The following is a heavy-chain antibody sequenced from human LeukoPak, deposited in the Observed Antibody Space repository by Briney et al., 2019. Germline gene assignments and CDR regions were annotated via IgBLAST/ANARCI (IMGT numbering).Heavy chain of an antibody. CDR3: AAYSSLNRREFQY. J-gene: IGHJ1*01. D-gene: IGHD3-22*01. CDR1: GFTFSSYG. CDR2: ISYDGSNK. Sequence: GGSLRLSCAASGFTFSSYGMNWVRQAPGKGLEWVAVISYDGSNKYYTDSVKGRFTISRDNSKNTLYLQMNSLRAEDTAVYYCAAYSSLNRREFQYWGQGTLLTVSS. V-gene: IGHV3-30*03.